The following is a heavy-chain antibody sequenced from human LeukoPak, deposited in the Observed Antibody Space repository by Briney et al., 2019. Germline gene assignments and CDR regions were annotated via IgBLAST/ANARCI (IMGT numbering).Heavy chain of an antibody. V-gene: IGHV3-13*01. J-gene: IGHJ3*02. D-gene: IGHD1-26*01. Sequence: GGSLRLSCAASGFTFSSYDVHWVRQATGKGLEWVSAIGTAGDTYYPGSVKGRFTISRENAKNSLYLQMNSLRAGDTAVYYCARIDSGGAFDIWGQGTMVTVSS. CDR3: ARIDSGGAFDI. CDR1: GFTFSSYD. CDR2: IGTAGDT.